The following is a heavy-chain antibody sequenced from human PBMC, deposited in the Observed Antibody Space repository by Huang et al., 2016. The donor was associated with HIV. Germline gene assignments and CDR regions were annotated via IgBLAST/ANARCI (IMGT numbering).Heavy chain of an antibody. V-gene: IGHV1-69*13. D-gene: IGHD5-18*01. Sequence: QVQLVQSGAEVKKPGSSVKVSCKASGGTFNSQTVSWVRQAPGQGLEWMGGIIPIAGTANYAQKFQGRVTITADDSTSTAHMELSSLTSEDTAMYYCARDGGRGYSYGYMDSWGQGTLVTVSS. CDR1: GGTFNSQT. CDR3: ARDGGRGYSYGYMDS. J-gene: IGHJ1*01. CDR2: IIPIAGTA.